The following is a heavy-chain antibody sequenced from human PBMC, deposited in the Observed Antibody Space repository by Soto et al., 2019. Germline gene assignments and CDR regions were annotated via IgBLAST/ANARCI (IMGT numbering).Heavy chain of an antibody. CDR3: ARHMWMSQLLKSPEYYFDY. V-gene: IGHV4-59*08. D-gene: IGHD2-2*01. CDR1: GGSISSYY. Sequence: SETLSLTCTVSGGSISSYYWSWIRQPPGKGLEWIGYIYYSGSTNYNPSLKSRVTISVDTSKNQFSLKLSSVTAADTAVYYCARHMWMSQLLKSPEYYFDYWGQGTLVTVSS. CDR2: IYYSGST. J-gene: IGHJ4*02.